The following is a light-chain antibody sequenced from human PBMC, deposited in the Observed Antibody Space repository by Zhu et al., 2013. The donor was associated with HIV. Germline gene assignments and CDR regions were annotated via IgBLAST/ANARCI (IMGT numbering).Light chain of an antibody. Sequence: IVLTQSPGTLSLSPGERATLSCRASQRVDRTYLGWYQQKPGQAPRLLIYDTSNRATGIPARFSGSGSGTEFTLTITSLQPEDFATYFCLHHHNNPWAFGQGTKVAVK. CDR3: LHHHNNPWA. J-gene: IGKJ1*01. CDR2: DTS. V-gene: IGKV3-20*01. CDR1: QRVDRTY.